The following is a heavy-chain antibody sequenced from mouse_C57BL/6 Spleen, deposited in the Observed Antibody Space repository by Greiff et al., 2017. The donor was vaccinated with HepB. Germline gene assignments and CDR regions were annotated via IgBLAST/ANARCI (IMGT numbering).Heavy chain of an antibody. V-gene: IGHV3-1*01. CDR3: AREGGISNHWYFDV. CDR2: ISYSGST. D-gene: IGHD2-5*01. CDR1: GYSITSGYD. Sequence: DVKLQESGPGMVKPSQSLSLTCTVTGYSITSGYDWHWIRHFPGNKLEWMGYISYSGSTNYNPSLKSRIPITHDTSKNHFFLQLNSVTTEDTATYYCAREGGISNHWYFDVWGTGTTVTVSS. J-gene: IGHJ1*03.